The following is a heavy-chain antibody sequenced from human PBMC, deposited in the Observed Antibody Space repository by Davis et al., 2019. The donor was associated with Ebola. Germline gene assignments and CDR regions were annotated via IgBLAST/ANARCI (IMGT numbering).Heavy chain of an antibody. CDR3: AKDDGYSSSSGYYYMDV. Sequence: PGGSLRLSCAASGFTFDDYAMHWVRQAPGKGLEWVSLISWDGGSTYYADSVKGRFTISRDNSKNSLYLQMNSLRAEDTALYYCAKDDGYSSSSGYYYMDVWGKGTTVTVSS. CDR2: ISWDGGST. D-gene: IGHD6-6*01. J-gene: IGHJ6*03. CDR1: GFTFDDYA. V-gene: IGHV3-43D*03.